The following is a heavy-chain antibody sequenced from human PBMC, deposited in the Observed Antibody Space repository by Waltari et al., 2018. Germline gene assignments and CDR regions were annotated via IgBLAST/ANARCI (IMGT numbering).Heavy chain of an antibody. V-gene: IGHV3-23*01. J-gene: IGHJ4*02. CDR2: ISDTGGST. CDR3: ASGGGRPFDY. D-gene: IGHD3-16*01. CDR1: GFTFSSYA. Sequence: EVQLLESGGGVIQPGGSLRLSCAASGFTFSSYAMTWVRQAPGKGLEWVSTISDTGGSTYYADSVEGRFTISRDNSKNTLYLQMNSLRAEDTAVYFCASGGGRPFDYWGQGTLVTVSS.